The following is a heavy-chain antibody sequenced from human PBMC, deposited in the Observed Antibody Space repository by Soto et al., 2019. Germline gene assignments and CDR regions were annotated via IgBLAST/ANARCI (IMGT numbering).Heavy chain of an antibody. V-gene: IGHV3-23*01. Sequence: PGGSLRLSCAASGFTISTFAMTWVRQAPGKGLESVCGMTGSGATIHYADSVRGRFTISRDNSKKTLYLQMSSLRADDSAVYFCARGSKDSYPGSRIFDFWGRGTLVTVSS. CDR1: GFTISTFA. CDR3: ARGSKDSYPGSRIFDF. CDR2: MTGSGATI. D-gene: IGHD3-10*01. J-gene: IGHJ4*02.